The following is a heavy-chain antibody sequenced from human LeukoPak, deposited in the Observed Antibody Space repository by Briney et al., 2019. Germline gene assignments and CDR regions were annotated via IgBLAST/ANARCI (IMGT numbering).Heavy chain of an antibody. CDR3: ASLYGDATSLDF. V-gene: IGHV3-21*01. CDR2: ITSGSNYI. J-gene: IGHJ4*02. Sequence: GGSLRLSCAASGFTFSTYNMNWVRQAPGKGLEWVSSITSGSNYIYYAHSVKGRFTTSRDNAKKSLYLQMDSLRAEDTAVYYCASLYGDATSLDFWGQGTLVIVSS. CDR1: GFTFSTYN. D-gene: IGHD4-17*01.